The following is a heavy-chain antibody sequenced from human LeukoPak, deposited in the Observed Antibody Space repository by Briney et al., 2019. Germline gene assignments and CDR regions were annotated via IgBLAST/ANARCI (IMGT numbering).Heavy chain of an antibody. CDR1: GYSFTSYW. V-gene: IGHV5-10-1*01. CDR3: ARTPPFGDCMDV. CDR2: IDPSDSYT. J-gene: IGHJ6*02. D-gene: IGHD2-21*01. Sequence: RGESLKISCKGSGYSFTSYWISWVRQMPGKGLEWMGRIDPSDSYTNYSPSFQGHVTISADKSISTAYLQWSSLKASDTAMYYCARTPPFGDCMDVWGQGTTVTVSS.